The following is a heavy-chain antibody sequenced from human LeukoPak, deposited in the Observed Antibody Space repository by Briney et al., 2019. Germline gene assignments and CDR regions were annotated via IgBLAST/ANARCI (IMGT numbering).Heavy chain of an antibody. Sequence: PGGSLRLSCAASGFTFSSYGMHWVRQAPGKGLEWVAVISYDGSNKYYADSVKGRFTISRDNSKNTLYLQMNSLRAEDTAVYYCAKLHVELGGFDYWGQGTLVTVSS. CDR3: AKLHVELGGFDY. V-gene: IGHV3-30*18. D-gene: IGHD5-24*01. CDR2: ISYDGSNK. CDR1: GFTFSSYG. J-gene: IGHJ4*02.